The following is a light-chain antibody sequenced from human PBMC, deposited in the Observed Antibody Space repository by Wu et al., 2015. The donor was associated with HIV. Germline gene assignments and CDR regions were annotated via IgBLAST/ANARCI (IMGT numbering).Light chain of an antibody. Sequence: CRASQSVTTTLAWYQQKPRAQAPRLLIYDASKRAAGIPARFSGIGSETDFTLTISSLEPEDFAVYYCHQYGSSPGAFGQGTRLEIK. CDR2: DAS. CDR3: HQYGSSPGA. CDR1: QSVTTT. J-gene: IGKJ5*01. V-gene: IGKV3-20*01.